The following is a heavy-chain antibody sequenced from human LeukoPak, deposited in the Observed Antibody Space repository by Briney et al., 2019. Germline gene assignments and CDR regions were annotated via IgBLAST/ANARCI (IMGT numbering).Heavy chain of an antibody. CDR2: IYYSGST. CDR3: ARGKVRGVRFDY. CDR1: GGSISSYY. D-gene: IGHD3-10*01. V-gene: IGHV4-59*01. Sequence: SETLSLTCTVSGGSISSYYWTWIRHPPGKGLEWIGYIYYSGSTNYNPSLKSRVTISVDTSKNQFSLKLSSVTAADTAVYYCARGKVRGVRFDYWGQGTLVTVSS. J-gene: IGHJ4*02.